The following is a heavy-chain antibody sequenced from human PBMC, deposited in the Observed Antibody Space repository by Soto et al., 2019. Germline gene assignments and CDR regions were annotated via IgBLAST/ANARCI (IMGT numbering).Heavy chain of an antibody. CDR3: ARDGGRHSGGIDY. D-gene: IGHD1-26*01. J-gene: IGHJ4*02. Sequence: QVQLVQSGAEVKKPGSSVKVSCKATGGTFSSYSINWVRQAPGQGLEWMGEIIPIFGTANYAQKCQGRVTITADESTSTASMELSSLRSEDTAVYYCARDGGRHSGGIDYWGQGTLVTLSS. V-gene: IGHV1-69*01. CDR2: IIPIFGTA. CDR1: GGTFSSYS.